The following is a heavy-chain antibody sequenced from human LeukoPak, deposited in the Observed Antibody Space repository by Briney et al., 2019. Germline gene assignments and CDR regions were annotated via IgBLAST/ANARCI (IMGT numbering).Heavy chain of an antibody. CDR1: GGSISNFY. D-gene: IGHD3/OR15-3a*01. Sequence: PSETLSLTCTVSGGSISNFYLSWIRQAAGKGLEWIGRIYPRGSDYNPSLKSRVTMSVDTSKNQFSLRLTSVTAADTAVYYCARQTGSGLFILPGGQGTLVTVSS. V-gene: IGHV4-4*07. J-gene: IGHJ4*02. CDR2: IYPRGS. CDR3: ARQTGSGLFILP.